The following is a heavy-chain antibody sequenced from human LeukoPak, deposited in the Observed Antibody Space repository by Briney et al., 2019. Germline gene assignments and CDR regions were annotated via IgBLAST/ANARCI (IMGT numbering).Heavy chain of an antibody. CDR2: INHSGST. V-gene: IGHV4-34*01. D-gene: IGHD2-2*02. Sequence: SETLSLTCAVYGGSFSGYYWSWIRQPPGKGLEWIGEINHSGSTNYNPSLKSRVTISVDTSKNQFSLKLSSVTAADTDVYYCAARHCSSTSCYKQRLNNFDYWGQGTLVTVSS. CDR3: AARHCSSTSCYKQRLNNFDY. J-gene: IGHJ4*02. CDR1: GGSFSGYY.